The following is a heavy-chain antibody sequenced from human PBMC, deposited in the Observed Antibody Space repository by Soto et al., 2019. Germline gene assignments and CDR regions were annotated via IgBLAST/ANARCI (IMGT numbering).Heavy chain of an antibody. CDR3: ARDGNYYDSSGYYPDAFDI. Sequence: QVQLVQSGAEVKKPGSSVKVSCKASGGTFSSYAISWVRQAPGQGLEWMGGIIPIFGTANYAQKFLGRVTITADESTSTAYMELSSLRSEDTAVYYCARDGNYYDSSGYYPDAFDIWGQGTMVTVSS. CDR2: IIPIFGTA. J-gene: IGHJ3*02. D-gene: IGHD3-22*01. V-gene: IGHV1-69*01. CDR1: GGTFSSYA.